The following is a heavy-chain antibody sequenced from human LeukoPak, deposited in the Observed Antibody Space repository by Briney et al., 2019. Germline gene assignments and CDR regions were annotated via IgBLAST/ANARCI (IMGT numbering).Heavy chain of an antibody. J-gene: IGHJ3*02. CDR2: ISYSGGT. D-gene: IGHD3-22*01. CDR3: AREVEYYDSSGYRPHAFDI. V-gene: IGHV4-39*02. CDR1: GGSIISSNHY. Sequence: PSETLSLTCTVSGGSIISSNHYWGWTRQPPGKGLEWFGSISYSGGTAYNPSLRSRVTISVDTPKNQFSLKVNSVTAADTAVYYCAREVEYYDSSGYRPHAFDIWGQGTLVTVSS.